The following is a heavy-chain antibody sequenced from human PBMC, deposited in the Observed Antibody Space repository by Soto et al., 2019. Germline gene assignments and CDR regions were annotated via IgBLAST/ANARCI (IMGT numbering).Heavy chain of an antibody. J-gene: IGHJ6*02. CDR3: ARGRLQYYYYGMDV. CDR1: GFTFSSYW. V-gene: IGHV3-7*01. Sequence: GSLRLSCAASGFTFSSYWMSWVRQAPGKGLEWVANIKQDGSEKYYVDSVKGRFTISRDNAKNSLYLQMNSLRAEDTAVYYCARGRLQYYYYGMDVWGQGTTVTVSS. D-gene: IGHD4-4*01. CDR2: IKQDGSEK.